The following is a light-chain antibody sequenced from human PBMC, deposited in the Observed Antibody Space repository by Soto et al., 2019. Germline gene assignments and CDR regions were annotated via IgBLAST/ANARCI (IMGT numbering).Light chain of an antibody. CDR1: SSDVGGQKL. CDR3: CSYAGSTTWV. V-gene: IGLV2-23*01. Sequence: QSALTQPASVSGSPGQSITISCTGTSSDVGGQKLVSWYQQHPGKAPKVLLYEGSERPSGVSDRFSGSKSGNTASLTISGLQAEDEDDYYCCSYAGSTTWVFGGGTKVTVL. CDR2: EGS. J-gene: IGLJ3*02.